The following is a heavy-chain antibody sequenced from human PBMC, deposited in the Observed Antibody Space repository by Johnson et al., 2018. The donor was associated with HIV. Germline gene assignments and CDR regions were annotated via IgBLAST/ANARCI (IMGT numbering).Heavy chain of an antibody. CDR1: GFTFDDYA. Sequence: QLVESGGGLVQPGRSLRLSCAASGFTFDDYAMHWVRQAPGKGLEWVSGISWNSGSIGYADSVKGRFTISRDNAKNSLYLQMNRLRAEDTALYYCAKAQTGTTGAFDIWGQGTMVTVSS. J-gene: IGHJ3*02. CDR2: ISWNSGSI. CDR3: AKAQTGTTGAFDI. D-gene: IGHD1-7*01. V-gene: IGHV3-9*01.